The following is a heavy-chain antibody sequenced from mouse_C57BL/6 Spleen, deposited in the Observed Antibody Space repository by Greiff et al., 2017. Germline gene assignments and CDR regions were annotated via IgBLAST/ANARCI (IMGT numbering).Heavy chain of an antibody. CDR2: IDPSDSYT. Sequence: QVQLQQPGAELVMPGASVKLSCKASGYTFTSYWMHWVKQRPGQGLEWIGEIDPSDSYTNYNQKFKGKSTLTVDKSSSTAYMQLSSLTSEDSAVYYCARSGTPDWDFGVWGTGTTVTVSS. D-gene: IGHD3-1*01. V-gene: IGHV1-69*01. J-gene: IGHJ1*03. CDR1: GYTFTSYW. CDR3: ARSGTPDWDFGV.